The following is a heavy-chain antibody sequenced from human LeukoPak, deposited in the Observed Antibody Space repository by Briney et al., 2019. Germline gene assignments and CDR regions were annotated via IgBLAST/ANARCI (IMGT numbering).Heavy chain of an antibody. J-gene: IGHJ4*02. CDR3: AKRGFCSGGSCYSFHFAY. CDR1: GFTFNSHG. CDR2: ISYEGSNI. V-gene: IGHV3-30*18. Sequence: GGSLRLSCTASGFTFNSHGMHGVRQAPGRGLEWVALISYEGSNIKYADSVKGRFTISRDNSKNTLYLQMNSLRAEDTALYYCAKRGFCSGGSCYSFHFAYWGQGTLVTVSS. D-gene: IGHD2-15*01.